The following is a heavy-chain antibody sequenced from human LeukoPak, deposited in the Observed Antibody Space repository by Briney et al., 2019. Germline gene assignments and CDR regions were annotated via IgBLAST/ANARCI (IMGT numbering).Heavy chain of an antibody. CDR3: ARRSRQDIVVVPAALSGFDY. D-gene: IGHD2-2*01. Sequence: PSETLSLTCAVYGGSFSGYYWSWIRQPPGKGLEWIGEINHSGSTNDNPSLKSRVTISVDTSKNQFSLKLSSVTAADTAVYYCARRSRQDIVVVPAALSGFDYWGQGTLVTVSS. CDR2: INHSGST. J-gene: IGHJ4*02. CDR1: GGSFSGYY. V-gene: IGHV4-34*01.